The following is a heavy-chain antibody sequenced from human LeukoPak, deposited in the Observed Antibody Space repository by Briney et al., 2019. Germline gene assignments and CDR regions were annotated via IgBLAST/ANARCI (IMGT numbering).Heavy chain of an antibody. CDR1: GFTFSSYA. CDR3: ARDSGDYYDSSGYYLPLFDY. V-gene: IGHV3-30*04. Sequence: PGGSLRLSCAASGFTFSSYAMHWVRQAPGKGLEWVAVISYDGSNKYYADSVKGRFTISRDNAKNSLYLQMNSLRAEDTAVYYCARDSGDYYDSSGYYLPLFDYWGQGTLVTVSS. D-gene: IGHD3-22*01. J-gene: IGHJ4*02. CDR2: ISYDGSNK.